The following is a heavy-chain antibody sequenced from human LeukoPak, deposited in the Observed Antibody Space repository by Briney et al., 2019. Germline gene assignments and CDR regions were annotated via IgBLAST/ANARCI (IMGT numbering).Heavy chain of an antibody. J-gene: IGHJ4*02. CDR3: AREYPGGFDY. CDR1: GFTFSNYW. CDR2: IKQDGSEK. D-gene: IGHD2-2*02. V-gene: IGHV3-7*01. Sequence: GGSLRLSCAASGFTFSNYWMNWVRQAPGKGLEWVANIKQDGSEKNYVDSVKGRFTLSRDNAKNSLYLQMNSLRDEDTAVYYCAREYPGGFDYWGQGTLVTVSS.